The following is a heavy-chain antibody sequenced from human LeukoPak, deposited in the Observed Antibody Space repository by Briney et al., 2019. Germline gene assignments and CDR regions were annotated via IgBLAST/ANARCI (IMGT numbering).Heavy chain of an antibody. CDR1: GGSISSSSYY. V-gene: IGHV4-39*01. D-gene: IGHD3-10*01. Sequence: SETLSLTCTVSGGSISSSSYYWGWIRQPPGKGLEWIGSIYYSGSTYYNPSLKSRVTISVDTSKSQFSLKLSSVTAADTAVYYCARQHASITMVRGVIRVWGQGTTVTVSS. CDR2: IYYSGST. J-gene: IGHJ6*02. CDR3: ARQHASITMVRGVIRV.